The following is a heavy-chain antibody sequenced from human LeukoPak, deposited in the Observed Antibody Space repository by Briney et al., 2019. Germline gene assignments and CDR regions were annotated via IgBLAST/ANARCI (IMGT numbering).Heavy chain of an antibody. CDR1: GFTFSSYG. J-gene: IGHJ4*02. CDR3: ANTEWELLVFGY. D-gene: IGHD1-26*01. CDR2: ISDSGDST. Sequence: GGSLRLSCAASGFTFSSYGMSWVRQAPGKGLEWVSGISDSGDSTYYADSVKGRFTISRDNSKNTLYLQMNSLRAEDTAVYYCANTEWELLVFGYWGQGTLVTVSS. V-gene: IGHV3-23*01.